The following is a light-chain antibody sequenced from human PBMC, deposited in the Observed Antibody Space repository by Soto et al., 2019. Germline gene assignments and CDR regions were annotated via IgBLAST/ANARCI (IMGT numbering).Light chain of an antibody. J-gene: IGKJ1*01. CDR3: QQYDNLLRT. CDR2: DAS. CDR1: QDISNY. Sequence: DIQMTQSPSSLSASVGDRVTITCQASQDISNYLNWYQQKPGKAPKLLIYDASKLETGVPSRFSGSGSGTDFTVTISSLQPEDIATYYCQQYDNLLRTFGQGTKVEIK. V-gene: IGKV1-33*01.